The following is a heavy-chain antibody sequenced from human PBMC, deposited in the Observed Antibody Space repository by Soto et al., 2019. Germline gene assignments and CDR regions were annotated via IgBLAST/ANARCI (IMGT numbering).Heavy chain of an antibody. CDR3: ARADCYYLDY. CDR2: INAGNGNT. J-gene: IGHJ4*02. CDR1: GYTFTSYA. V-gene: IGHV1-3*01. Sequence: QVQLVQSGAEVKKPGASVKVSCKASGYTFTSYAMHWVRQAPGQRLEWMGWINAGNGNTKYSQKFQGRVTITRDTTASTAYMELSSLRAEDTALYYCARADCYYLDYWCQATLVTVSS. D-gene: IGHD2-21*01.